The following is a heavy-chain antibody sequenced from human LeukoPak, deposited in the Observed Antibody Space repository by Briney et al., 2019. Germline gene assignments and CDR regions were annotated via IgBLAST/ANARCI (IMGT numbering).Heavy chain of an antibody. Sequence: GESLKISCTGSGYSFTNYWIGWVRQMPGKGLEWMGIIYPGDSDTRYSPSFQGQVTISADKSISTAYLQWRSLKASDTAMFYCARQVGGSIAAAGFDYWGQGTLVTVSS. CDR1: GYSFTNYW. D-gene: IGHD6-13*01. J-gene: IGHJ4*02. CDR3: ARQVGGSIAAAGFDY. CDR2: IYPGDSDT. V-gene: IGHV5-51*01.